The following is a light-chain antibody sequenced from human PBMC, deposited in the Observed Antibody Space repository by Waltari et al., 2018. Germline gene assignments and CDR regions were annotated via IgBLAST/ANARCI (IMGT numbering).Light chain of an antibody. CDR3: QQGTIWPPGIT. Sequence: EIVLTQSPANLSLSPGDRATLSCRASHSVSTSLAWYQQKPGQSPRLLIYDASSRAPGIPARFSGSGSGTDFTLTISTLEPEDFAVYYCQQGTIWPPGITFGPGTRVDIK. CDR1: HSVSTS. CDR2: DAS. J-gene: IGKJ3*01. V-gene: IGKV3-11*01.